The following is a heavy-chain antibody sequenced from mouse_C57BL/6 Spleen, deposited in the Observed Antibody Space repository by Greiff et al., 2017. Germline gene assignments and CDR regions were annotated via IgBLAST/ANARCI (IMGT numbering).Heavy chain of an antibody. CDR2: INPNNGGT. J-gene: IGHJ2*01. CDR1: GYTFTDYY. CDR3: ATAAQATSDY. D-gene: IGHD3-2*02. V-gene: IGHV1-26*01. Sequence: EVKLQQSGPGLVKPGASVKISCKASGYTFTDYYMNWVKQSHGKSLEWIGDINPNNGGTSYNQKFKGKATLTVDKSSSTAYMELRSLTSEDSAVYYCATAAQATSDYWGQGTTLTVSS.